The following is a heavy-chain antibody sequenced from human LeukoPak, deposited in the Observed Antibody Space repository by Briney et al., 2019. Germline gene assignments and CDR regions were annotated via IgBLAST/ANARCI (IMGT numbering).Heavy chain of an antibody. J-gene: IGHJ6*02. Sequence: PGGSLRLSCAASGFTFSSYSVNWVRRAPGKGLEWVSSISTTSTYIYYADSVKGRFTISRDNAKSSLYLQMNSLRAEDTAVYYCARDVHSDYDYYAMDVWGQGTTVTASS. V-gene: IGHV3-21*01. CDR3: ARDVHSDYDYYAMDV. CDR1: GFTFSSYS. D-gene: IGHD4-11*01. CDR2: ISTTSTYI.